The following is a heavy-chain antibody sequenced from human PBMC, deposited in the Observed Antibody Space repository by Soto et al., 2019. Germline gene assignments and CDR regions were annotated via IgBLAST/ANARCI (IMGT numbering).Heavy chain of an antibody. CDR1: GGTFGTYT. J-gene: IGHJ4*02. Sequence: QVQLVQSGAEVKKPGSSVKVSCKASGGTFGTYTISWVRQAPGQGLEWMGRIIPFLDITDYAQKFQGRITITADKSTTTVYMELKSLRSEDTAVYFCARDTTYWGQGILVTVSS. D-gene: IGHD5-18*01. V-gene: IGHV1-69*02. CDR3: ARDTTY. CDR2: IIPFLDIT.